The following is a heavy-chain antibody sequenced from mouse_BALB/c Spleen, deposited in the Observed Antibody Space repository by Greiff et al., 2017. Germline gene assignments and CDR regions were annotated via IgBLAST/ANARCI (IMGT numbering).Heavy chain of an antibody. D-gene: IGHD4-1*01. V-gene: IGHV14-1*02. CDR3: ARVTGTGFAY. CDR2: IDPENGNT. CDR1: GFNIKDYY. J-gene: IGHJ3*01. Sequence: DVQLQESGAELVRPGALVKLSCKASGFNIKDYYMHWVKQRPEQGLEWIGWIDPENGNTIYDPKFQGKASITADTSSNTAYLQLSSLTSEDTAVYYCARVTGTGFAYWGQGTLVTVSA.